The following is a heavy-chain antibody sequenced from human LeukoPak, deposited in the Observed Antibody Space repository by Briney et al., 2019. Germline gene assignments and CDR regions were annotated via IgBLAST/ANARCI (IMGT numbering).Heavy chain of an antibody. D-gene: IGHD3-22*01. CDR3: AKDRGSITMTIDY. J-gene: IGHJ4*02. CDR1: GFTFDDYA. V-gene: IGHV3-9*01. CDR2: ISWNSGSI. Sequence: GGSLRLSCAASGFTFDDYAMHWVRHAPGKGLEWVSGISWNSGSIGYADSVKGRFTISRDNAKNSLYLQMNSLRAEDTAVYYCAKDRGSITMTIDYWGQGTLVTVSS.